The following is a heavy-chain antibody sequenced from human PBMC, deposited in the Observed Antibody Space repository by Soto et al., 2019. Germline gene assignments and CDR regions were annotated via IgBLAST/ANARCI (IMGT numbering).Heavy chain of an antibody. CDR1: GGSISYYY. CDR2: IYYSGST. V-gene: IGHV4-59*01. CDR3: ARGSYYYFAMDV. J-gene: IGHJ6*02. Sequence: QVQLQESGPGLVKPSETLSLTCTVSGGSISYYYWSWIRQPPGKGLEWIGYIYYSGSTNYNPSLKSRVTISVDTSKNQFSLKLSSVTAADTAVYYCARGSYYYFAMDVWGQGTTVTVSS.